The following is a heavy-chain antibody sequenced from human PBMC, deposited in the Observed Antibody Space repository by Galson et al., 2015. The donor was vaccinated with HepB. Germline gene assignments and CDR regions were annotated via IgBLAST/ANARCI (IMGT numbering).Heavy chain of an antibody. J-gene: IGHJ4*02. Sequence: SVKVSCKASGYTFTSYGISWVRQAPGQGLEWMGWISAYNGNTNYAQKLQGSVTMTTDTSTSTAYMELRSLRSDDTAVYYCARDYGSGSYYYIDYWGQGTLVTVSS. CDR1: GYTFTSYG. CDR2: ISAYNGNT. V-gene: IGHV1-18*01. CDR3: ARDYGSGSYYYIDY. D-gene: IGHD3-10*01.